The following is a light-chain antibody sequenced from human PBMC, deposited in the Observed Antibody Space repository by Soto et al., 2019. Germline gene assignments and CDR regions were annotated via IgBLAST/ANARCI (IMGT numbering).Light chain of an antibody. CDR3: AAWDDSLSGVV. V-gene: IGLV2-18*01. J-gene: IGLJ2*01. CDR2: EAS. Sequence: QSALTQPPSVSGSPGQSVTISCTGTSTDFVSYNRVSWYQQPPGTAPKLIIYEASNRPSGVPGRFSGSKSGNTASLTISGLQAADEADYYCAAWDDSLSGVVFGGGTKVTVL. CDR1: STDFVSYNR.